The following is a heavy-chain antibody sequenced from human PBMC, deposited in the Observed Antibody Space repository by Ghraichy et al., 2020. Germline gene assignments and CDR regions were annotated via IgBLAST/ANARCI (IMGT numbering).Heavy chain of an antibody. V-gene: IGHV3-23*01. CDR3: AKGAADVGYNWLDP. D-gene: IGHD6-13*01. CDR1: GFTFTNYA. Sequence: GSLRLSCVASGFTFTNYAMNWVRQAPGKGLEWVSTLRVSGGDSFYAASVKGRFTSSRDNSKNTLYLQMNNLRVEDTALYYCAKGAADVGYNWLDPWGQGTLVTVSS. J-gene: IGHJ5*02. CDR2: LRVSGGDS.